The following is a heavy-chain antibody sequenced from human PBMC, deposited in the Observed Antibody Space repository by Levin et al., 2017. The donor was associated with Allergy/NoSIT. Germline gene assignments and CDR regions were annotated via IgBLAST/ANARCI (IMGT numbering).Heavy chain of an antibody. J-gene: IGHJ4*02. CDR1: GYTFTGYY. Sequence: ASVKVSCKASGYTFTGYYMHWVRQAPGQGLEWMGWINPNSGGTNYAQKFQGRVTMTRDTSISTAYMELSRLRSDDTAVYYCARDWYRSETAAEYYFDYWGQGTLVTVSS. CDR2: INPNSGGT. CDR3: ARDWYRSETAAEYYFDY. D-gene: IGHD1-14*01. V-gene: IGHV1-2*02.